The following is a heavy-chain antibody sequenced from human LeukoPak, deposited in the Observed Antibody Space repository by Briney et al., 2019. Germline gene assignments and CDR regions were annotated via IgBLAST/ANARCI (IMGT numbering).Heavy chain of an antibody. D-gene: IGHD6-19*01. CDR3: ARDRGAVAGTGYFDY. V-gene: IGHV3-30*04. CDR2: ISYDGSNK. CDR1: GFTFSSYA. J-gene: IGHJ4*02. Sequence: RTGGSLRPSCAASGFTFSSYAMHWVRQAPGKGLEWVAVISYDGSNKYYADSVKGRFTISRDNSKNTLYLQMNSLRAEDTAVYYCARDRGAVAGTGYFDYWGQGTLVTVSS.